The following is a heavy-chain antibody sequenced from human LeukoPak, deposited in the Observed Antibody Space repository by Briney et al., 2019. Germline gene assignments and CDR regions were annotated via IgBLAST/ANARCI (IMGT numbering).Heavy chain of an antibody. J-gene: IGHJ4*02. CDR2: INPNSGGT. V-gene: IGHV1-2*02. Sequence: GASVKVSCKASRYNFTGYYIHWVRQAPGQGLDWMGWINPNSGGTNYAQKFQGRVTLTRDTSTSTAYMELSRLRSDDTAVYYCARDHDFWSAYWIYWGQGTLVTVSS. CDR1: RYNFTGYY. CDR3: ARDHDFWSAYWIY. D-gene: IGHD3-3*01.